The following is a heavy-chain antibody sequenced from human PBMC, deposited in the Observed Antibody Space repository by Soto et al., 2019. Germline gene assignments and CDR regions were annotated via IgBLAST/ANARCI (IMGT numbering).Heavy chain of an antibody. J-gene: IGHJ3*02. CDR3: ARMNQLAPKRNAFDI. V-gene: IGHV4-59*01. D-gene: IGHD1-1*01. CDR1: AVSIGSYY. CDR2: IYDSGSSGST. Sequence: LSLTCTVSAVSIGSYYWTWTRQPPGKGLEWIGYIYDSGSSGSTNYSPSLKSRVTMSADTSKNQFSLKLSSVTAADTAVFYCARMNQLAPKRNAFDIWGQGTMVTVSS.